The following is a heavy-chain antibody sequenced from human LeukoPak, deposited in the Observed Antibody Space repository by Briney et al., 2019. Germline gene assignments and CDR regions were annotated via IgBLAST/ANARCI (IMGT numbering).Heavy chain of an antibody. CDR2: ISGSGGST. J-gene: IGHJ4*02. Sequence: GGSLRLSCAASGFTFSSYWMHWVRQAPGKGLEWVSAISGSGGSTYYADSVKGRFTISRDNSKNTLYLQMNSLRAEDTAVYYCAIPLYSGSYWDYWGQGTLVTVSS. D-gene: IGHD1-26*01. CDR1: GFTFSSYW. V-gene: IGHV3-23*01. CDR3: AIPLYSGSYWDY.